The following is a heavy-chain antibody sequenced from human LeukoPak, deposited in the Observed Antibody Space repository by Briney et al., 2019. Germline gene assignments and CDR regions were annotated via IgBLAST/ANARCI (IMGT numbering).Heavy chain of an antibody. V-gene: IGHV3-7*01. CDR3: ARGDRYSSGWHGFVGYYFDY. D-gene: IGHD6-19*01. J-gene: IGHJ4*02. Sequence: PGGSLRLSCAASGFTFSSYWMSWVRQAPGKGLEWVANIKQDGSEKYYVDSVKGRFTISRDNAKNSLYLQMNSLRAEDTAVYYCARGDRYSSGWHGFVGYYFDYWGQGTLVTVSS. CDR2: IKQDGSEK. CDR1: GFTFSSYW.